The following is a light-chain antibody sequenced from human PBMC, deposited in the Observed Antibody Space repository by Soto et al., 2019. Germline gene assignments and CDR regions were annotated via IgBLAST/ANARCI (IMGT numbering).Light chain of an antibody. CDR3: QHLGT. J-gene: IGKJ2*02. V-gene: IGKV1-5*01. Sequence: DIQMTQSPSTLSASVGDRVTITCRASQSISSWLAWYQQKPGKAPKLLIYDASSLESGVPSRFSGSLSGTEFTLTLSSLQPDDFATYYCQHLGTFGKGTKLEIK. CDR2: DAS. CDR1: QSISSW.